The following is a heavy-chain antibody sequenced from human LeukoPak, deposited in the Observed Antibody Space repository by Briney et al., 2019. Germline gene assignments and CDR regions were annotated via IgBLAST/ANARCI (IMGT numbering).Heavy chain of an antibody. Sequence: SETLSLTCTVSGGSISSYYWSWIRQPPGKGLEWIGYIYYSGSTNYNPSLKSRVTISVDTSKNQFSLKLTSATAADTAVYYCARGILGRYYFDYWGQGTLVTVSS. J-gene: IGHJ4*02. CDR1: GGSISSYY. CDR3: ARGILGRYYFDY. V-gene: IGHV4-59*01. D-gene: IGHD3-3*02. CDR2: IYYSGST.